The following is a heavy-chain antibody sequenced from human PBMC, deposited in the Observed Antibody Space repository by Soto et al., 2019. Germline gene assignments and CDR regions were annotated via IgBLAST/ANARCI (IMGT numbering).Heavy chain of an antibody. J-gene: IGHJ3*02. CDR1: GFTFSSYS. V-gene: IGHV3-21*01. CDR3: ARDFIAAAGNDAFDI. Sequence: GGSLRLSCAASGFTFSSYSMNWVRQAPGKGLEWVSSISSSRSYIYYAVSVKGRFTISRDNAKSSLYLQMNSLRAGDTAVYYCARDFIAAAGNDAFDIWGQGTMVSVS. CDR2: ISSSRSYI. D-gene: IGHD6-13*01.